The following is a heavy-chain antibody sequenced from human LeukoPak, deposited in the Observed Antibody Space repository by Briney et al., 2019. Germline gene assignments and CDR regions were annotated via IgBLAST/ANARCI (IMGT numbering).Heavy chain of an antibody. D-gene: IGHD5-12*01. V-gene: IGHV1-69*06. CDR1: GGTFSSYA. J-gene: IGHJ5*02. CDR3: ARLRWLRFGDNWFDP. CDR2: IIPIFGTA. Sequence: SVKVSCKASGGTFSSYAISWVRQAPGQGLEWMGGIIPIFGTANYAQKFQGRVTITADKSTSTAYMELSSLRSEDTAVYYCARLRWLRFGDNWFDPWGQGTLVTVSS.